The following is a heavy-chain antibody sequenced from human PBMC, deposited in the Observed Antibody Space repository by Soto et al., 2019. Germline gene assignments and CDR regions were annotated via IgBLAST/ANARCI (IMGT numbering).Heavy chain of an antibody. CDR1: GGSINSGGYY. Sequence: SETLSLTCTVSGGSINSGGYYWSWIRQHPGKGLEWIGYIYYSGSTYYNPSLKSRVTISIDTSKNQFSLKLSSVTAADTAVYYLSKCQTIFWKKTVFDFWGQGTLGTVSS. V-gene: IGHV4-31*03. D-gene: IGHD3-3*01. CDR3: SKCQTIFWKKTVFDF. CDR2: IYYSGST. J-gene: IGHJ4*03.